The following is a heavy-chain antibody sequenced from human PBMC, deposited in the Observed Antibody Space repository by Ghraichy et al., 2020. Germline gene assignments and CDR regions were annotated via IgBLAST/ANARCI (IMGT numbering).Heavy chain of an antibody. Sequence: ASVKVSCKASGYTFTSYGISWVRQAPGQGLEWMGWISAYNGNTNYAQKLQGRVTMTTDKSKSTAYMELRSLRSDDPAVYYCARERVWYYSGSGRHDAFDIWGQVTMVTVSS. V-gene: IGHV1-18*04. CDR3: ARERVWYYSGSGRHDAFDI. J-gene: IGHJ3*02. CDR1: GYTFTSYG. CDR2: ISAYNGNT. D-gene: IGHD3-10*01.